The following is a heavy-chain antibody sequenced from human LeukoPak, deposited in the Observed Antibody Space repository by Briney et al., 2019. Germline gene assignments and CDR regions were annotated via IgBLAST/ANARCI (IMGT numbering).Heavy chain of an antibody. CDR3: ARRLTQYDCFDP. CDR1: GDSVSSNSVT. D-gene: IGHD2-2*01. Sequence: SQTLSLTCVISGDSVSSNSVTWNWIRQSPSRGLEWLGRTYYRSTCYNDYAVSVRGRITVNPDTSKNQFSLHLNSVTPEDTAVYYCARRLTQYDCFDPWGQGILVTVSS. J-gene: IGHJ5*02. CDR2: TYYRSTCYN. V-gene: IGHV6-1*01.